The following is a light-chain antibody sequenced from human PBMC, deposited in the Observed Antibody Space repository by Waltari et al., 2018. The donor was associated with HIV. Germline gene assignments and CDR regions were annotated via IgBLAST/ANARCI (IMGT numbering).Light chain of an antibody. V-gene: IGLV1-47*01. CDR2: RNK. J-gene: IGLJ2*01. Sequence: QSVLTQPPSASGTPGQRVTISCSGSSSNIGSKYVYWYQKLPGSAPKLLIYRNKQRPSGVPDRFSGSKSGTSASLAISGRRSEDEADYYCAAWDDTLSVLFGGGTKLTVL. CDR3: AAWDDTLSVL. CDR1: SSNIGSKY.